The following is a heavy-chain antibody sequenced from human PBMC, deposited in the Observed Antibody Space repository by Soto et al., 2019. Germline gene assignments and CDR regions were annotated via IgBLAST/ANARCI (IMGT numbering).Heavy chain of an antibody. CDR3: ARGGYGENYYYYMDV. Sequence: GGSLRLSCAASGFTFNIQAMSWVRQAPGKGLEWVSAISNSGGSTYYTDSVKGRFTISRDNSKNTLYLQMNSLRAEDRAVYYCARGGYGENYYYYMDVWGKGTTVTVSS. CDR1: GFTFNIQA. D-gene: IGHD4-17*01. J-gene: IGHJ6*03. V-gene: IGHV3-23*01. CDR2: ISNSGGST.